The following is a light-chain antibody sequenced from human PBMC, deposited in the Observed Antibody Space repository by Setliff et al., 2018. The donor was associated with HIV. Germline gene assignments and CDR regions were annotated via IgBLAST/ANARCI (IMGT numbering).Light chain of an antibody. Sequence: QSVLTQPASVSGSPGQSVTISCTGTSSDVGGYNFVSWYQQHPGKTPELLIYDVTNRPSGVSDRFSGSKSGNPASLTISGLQPEDEADYYCSSYTSTRALLFGGGTK. J-gene: IGLJ2*01. CDR1: SSDVGGYNF. V-gene: IGLV2-14*03. CDR3: SSYTSTRALL. CDR2: DVT.